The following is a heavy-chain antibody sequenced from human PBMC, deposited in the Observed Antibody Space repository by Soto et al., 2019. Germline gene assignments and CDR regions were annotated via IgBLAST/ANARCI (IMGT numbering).Heavy chain of an antibody. V-gene: IGHV3-23*01. CDR1: GFTFISYA. Sequence: PGGSLRLSCAASGFTFISYAMSWVRQAPGKGLEWVSTISGSGVSTYYADSVKGRFTISRDNSKNMLYLQMSSLRAEDTALYYCEKVFLQDGGKNYYCGRDVGGKGTRVTVP. J-gene: IGHJ6*04. CDR2: ISGSGVST. CDR3: EKVFLQDGGKNYYCGRDV. D-gene: IGHD3-16*01.